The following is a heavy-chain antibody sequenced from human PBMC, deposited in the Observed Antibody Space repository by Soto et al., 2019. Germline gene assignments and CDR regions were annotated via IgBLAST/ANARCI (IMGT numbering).Heavy chain of an antibody. Sequence: QVQLQESGPGLVKPSGTLSLTCAVSGGSISSSNWWSWVRQPPGKGLEWIGEIYHSGSTNYNQSLKSRVTISVDKSKNQVSLKLSSVPAADTAVYYCARAAVTISPANFDPWGQGTLVTVSS. CDR3: ARAAVTISPANFDP. D-gene: IGHD4-17*01. J-gene: IGHJ5*02. CDR1: GGSISSSNW. CDR2: IYHSGST. V-gene: IGHV4-4*02.